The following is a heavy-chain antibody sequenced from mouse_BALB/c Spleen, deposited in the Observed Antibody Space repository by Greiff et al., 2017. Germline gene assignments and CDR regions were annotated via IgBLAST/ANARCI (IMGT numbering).Heavy chain of an antibody. CDR3: ARGDDYDGEYAMDY. CDR2: IYPGNGDT. Sequence: QVQLQQSGAELVKPGASVKMSCKASGYTFTSYNMHWVKQTPGQGLEWIGAIYPGNGDTSYNQKFKGKATLTADKSSSTAYMQLSSLTSEDSAVYYCARGDDYDGEYAMDYWGQGTSVTVSS. V-gene: IGHV1-12*01. J-gene: IGHJ4*01. CDR1: GYTFTSYN. D-gene: IGHD2-4*01.